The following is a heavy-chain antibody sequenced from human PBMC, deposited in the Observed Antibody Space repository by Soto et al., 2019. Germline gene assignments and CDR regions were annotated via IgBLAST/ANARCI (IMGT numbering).Heavy chain of an antibody. CDR1: GFTFSSYA. V-gene: IGHV3-23*01. D-gene: IGHD3-10*01. CDR3: AKVHYYGSGSYSYPDY. Sequence: GGSLRLSCAASGFTFSSYAMSWVRQAPGKGLEWVSVISGSGGSTYYADSVKGRFTISRDNSKNTLYLQMNSLRAEDTAVYYCAKVHYYGSGSYSYPDYWGQGTLVTVSS. J-gene: IGHJ4*02. CDR2: ISGSGGST.